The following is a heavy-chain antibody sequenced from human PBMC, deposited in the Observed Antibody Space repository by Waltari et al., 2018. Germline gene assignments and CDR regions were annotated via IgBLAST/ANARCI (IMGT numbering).Heavy chain of an antibody. J-gene: IGHJ4*02. CDR3: TRGNRMITFGGVIVN. CDR2: IRSKAYGGTT. V-gene: IGHV3-49*04. CDR1: GFTFGDYA. D-gene: IGHD3-16*02. Sequence: EVQLVESGGGLVQPGRSLRLSCTASGFTFGDYAMSWVRQAPGKGLEWGGFIRSKAYGGTTEYAASVKGRFTISRDDSKSIAYLQMNSLKTEDTAVYYCTRGNRMITFGGVIVNWGQGTLVTVSS.